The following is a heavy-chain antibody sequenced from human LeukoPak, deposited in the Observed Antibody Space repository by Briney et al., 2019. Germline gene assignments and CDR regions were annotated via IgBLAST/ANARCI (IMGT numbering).Heavy chain of an antibody. J-gene: IGHJ4*02. D-gene: IGHD1-26*01. CDR2: MNPNSGNT. CDR3: ARAVGATNHLDY. CDR1: GYTFTSYE. V-gene: IGHV1-8*01. Sequence: ASVKVSCKASGYTFTSYEINWVRQATGQGLEWMGWMNPNSGNTGSAQKFQGRLTMTRNKSISTAYMELSSLRSEDTVVYFCARAVGATNHLDYWGQGTLVTVSS.